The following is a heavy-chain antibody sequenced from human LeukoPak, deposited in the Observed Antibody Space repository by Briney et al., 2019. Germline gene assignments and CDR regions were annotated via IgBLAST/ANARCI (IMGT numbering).Heavy chain of an antibody. V-gene: IGHV3-23*01. J-gene: IGHJ4*02. CDR1: GLTFSSYA. D-gene: IGHD6-13*01. CDR3: AKDKGYSSSWYGY. CDR2: ISGSGGST. Sequence: PGGSLRLSCAASGLTFSSYAMSWVRQAPGKGLEWVSAISGSGGSTYYADSVKGRFTISRDNSKNTLYLQMNSLRAEDTAVYYCAKDKGYSSSWYGYWGQGTLVTVSS.